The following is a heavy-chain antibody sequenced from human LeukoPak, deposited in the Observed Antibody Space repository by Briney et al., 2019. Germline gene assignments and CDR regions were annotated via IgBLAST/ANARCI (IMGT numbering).Heavy chain of an antibody. CDR1: GYTLTNYG. V-gene: IGHV1-18*01. CDR2: VCVYKGKT. J-gene: IGHJ6*01. D-gene: IGHD2-2*02. Sequence: ASVTVSRMPSGYTLTNYGISWVPQAPGQGREWMGWVCVYKGKTQSVQTFQGTVTMSTDTPTSTAYMELRSLRSDDTVVYYCARDRGWEVGPAAILMDVWGKGTTVTGSS. CDR3: ARDRGWEVGPAAILMDV.